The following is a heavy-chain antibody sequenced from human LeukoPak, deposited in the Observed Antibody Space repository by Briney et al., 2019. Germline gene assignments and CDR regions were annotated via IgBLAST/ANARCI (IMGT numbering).Heavy chain of an antibody. V-gene: IGHV5-51*01. CDR1: GYSFTRYW. CDR2: IDPGDSDT. CDR3: ARNRVEMGTYYYYGMDV. Sequence: GESLKISCKGSGYSFTRYWIGWVRQMPGNGLEWMGIIDPGDSDTRYSPSFQGQVTMSADKSISIAYLQWSSLKASDTAMYYCARNRVEMGTYYYYGMDVWGQGTTVTVSS. J-gene: IGHJ6*02. D-gene: IGHD5-24*01.